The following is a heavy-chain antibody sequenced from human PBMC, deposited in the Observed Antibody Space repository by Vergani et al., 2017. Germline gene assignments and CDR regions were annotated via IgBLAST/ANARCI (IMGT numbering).Heavy chain of an antibody. CDR3: ARHGYCGGDCYSRFDP. V-gene: IGHV5-51*01. D-gene: IGHD2-21*02. Sequence: EVQLVQSGAEVKKPGESLKISCKGSGYSFTSYWIGWVRQMPGKGLGWMGIIYPGDSDTRYSPSFQGQVTISADKSISTAYLQWSSLKASDTAMYYCARHGYCGGDCYSRFDPWGQGTLVTVSS. CDR1: GYSFTSYW. CDR2: IYPGDSDT. J-gene: IGHJ5*02.